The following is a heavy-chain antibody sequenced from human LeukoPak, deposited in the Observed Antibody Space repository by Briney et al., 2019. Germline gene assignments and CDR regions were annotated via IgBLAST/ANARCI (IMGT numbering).Heavy chain of an antibody. V-gene: IGHV4-4*07. D-gene: IGHD1-1*01. J-gene: IGHJ1*01. Sequence: SETLSLTCTVSGGSISSYYWSWIRQPAGKGLEWIGRIYTSGSTNYNPSLKSRVTMSVDTSKNQFSLKLSSVTVADTAVYYCARGGFPWTGGYFQHWGQGTLVTVSS. CDR3: ARGGFPWTGGYFQH. CDR2: IYTSGST. CDR1: GGSISSYY.